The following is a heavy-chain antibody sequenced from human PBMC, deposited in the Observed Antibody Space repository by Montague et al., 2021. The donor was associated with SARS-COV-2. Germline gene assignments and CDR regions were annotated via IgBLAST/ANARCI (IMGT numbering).Heavy chain of an antibody. Sequence: SLRLSCAASGFTFSIYSMNWVRQAPGQGLDCFSSISSSSSYIYYADSVQGRFTISRDNAKNSLYLQMNSLRAEDTAVYYCARVSKVRGVIITRYFDLWGRGTLVTVSS. CDR3: ARVSKVRGVIITRYFDL. J-gene: IGHJ2*01. V-gene: IGHV3-21*01. CDR1: GFTFSIYS. CDR2: ISSSSSYI. D-gene: IGHD3-10*01.